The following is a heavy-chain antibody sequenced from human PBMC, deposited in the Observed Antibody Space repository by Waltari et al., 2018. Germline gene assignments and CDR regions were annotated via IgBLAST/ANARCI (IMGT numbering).Heavy chain of an antibody. CDR2: IKHSGST. CDR3: ARQSGRQWLVPYDL. J-gene: IGHJ2*01. V-gene: IGHV4-34*01. Sequence: VQLVESGGGLVQPGGSLRLSCAASGFTFSSYWMSWIRQPPGKGLGGIGEIKHSGSTNYNPSLKSRVTISVDTSKNQFSLKLSSVTAADTAVYYCARQSGRQWLVPYDLWGRGTLVTVSS. CDR1: GFTFSSYW. D-gene: IGHD6-19*01.